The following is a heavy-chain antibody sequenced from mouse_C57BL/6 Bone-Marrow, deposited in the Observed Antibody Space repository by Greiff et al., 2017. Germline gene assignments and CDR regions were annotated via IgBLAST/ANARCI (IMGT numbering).Heavy chain of an antibody. CDR2: IKPSSGGT. V-gene: IGHV1-53*01. CDR3: TRWAPLDYEGYFYWYFDV. CDR1: GYTFTTYW. D-gene: IGHD2-3*01. Sequence: QVQLQQPGTELVKPGASVKLSCKASGYTFTTYWMHWVKQRPGQGLEWIGNIKPSSGGTNYNEKFKNKATLTVDKSSSTADMQLSSLPSEDSAVYYGTRWAPLDYEGYFYWYFDVWGTGTTVTVSS. J-gene: IGHJ1*03.